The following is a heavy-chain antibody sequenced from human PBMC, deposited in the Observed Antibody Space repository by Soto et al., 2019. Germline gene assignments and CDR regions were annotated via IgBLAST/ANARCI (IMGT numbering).Heavy chain of an antibody. Sequence: NPGGSLRLSCAASGFIFSDYYMSWVRQTPGKGLEWVSYISTRSTYTNYADSVKGRFTISRDNTKNSLYLQMESLRVEDTAGQYCARDLVWKRGKVGRYYYGMDVWGQGTTVTVSS. D-gene: IGHD1-26*01. V-gene: IGHV3-11*06. J-gene: IGHJ6*02. CDR2: ISTRSTYT. CDR1: GFIFSDYY. CDR3: ARDLVWKRGKVGRYYYGMDV.